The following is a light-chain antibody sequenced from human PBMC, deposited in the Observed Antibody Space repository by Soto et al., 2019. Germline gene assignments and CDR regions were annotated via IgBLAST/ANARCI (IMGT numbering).Light chain of an antibody. CDR1: QSVSNN. CDR3: QQEKNCTRT. Sequence: EIVLTQPPGTLSLSPGERATLSCRGSQSVSNNYLAWYQQKPGQAPRLVIYGASTRATDMPGTFSGSGYGREVTLTNRSLQPEDYGVYFIQQEKNCTRTLGQGTKVDIK. J-gene: IGKJ1*01. V-gene: IGKV3-15*01. CDR2: GAS.